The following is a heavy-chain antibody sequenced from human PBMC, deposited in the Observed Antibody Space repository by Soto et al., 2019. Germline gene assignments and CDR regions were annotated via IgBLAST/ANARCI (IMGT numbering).Heavy chain of an antibody. CDR3: VKEEGIEAMDV. V-gene: IGHV3-21*01. J-gene: IGHJ6*02. Sequence: GGSLRLSCVTFGFTFSRNTMNWVRQAPGKGLEWVASITSSGSYVYYADSVKGRFSASRDNAKNSLSLQMDSLRPDDTAIYFCVKEEGIEAMDVWGQGTTVTVSS. CDR2: ITSSGSYV. CDR1: GFTFSRNT. D-gene: IGHD3-3*02.